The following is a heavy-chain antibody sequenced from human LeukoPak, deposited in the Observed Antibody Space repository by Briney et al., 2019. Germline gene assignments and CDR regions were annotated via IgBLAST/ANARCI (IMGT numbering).Heavy chain of an antibody. CDR2: INSDGSST. V-gene: IGHV3-74*01. CDR3: ARGTPWYFDL. Sequence: GSLRLSCAASGLIFRSYWMHWVRQAPGKGLVWVSTINSDGSSTTYADSVKGRFTISRDNAKNTLYLQMNSLRVEDTVVYYCARGTPWYFDLWGRGTLVTVSS. D-gene: IGHD6-25*01. CDR1: GLIFRSYW. J-gene: IGHJ2*01.